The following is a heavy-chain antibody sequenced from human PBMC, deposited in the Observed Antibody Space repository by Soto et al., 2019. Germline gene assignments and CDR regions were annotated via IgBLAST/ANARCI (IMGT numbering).Heavy chain of an antibody. V-gene: IGHV3-30*18. J-gene: IGHJ4*02. D-gene: IGHD2-2*01. CDR2: ISYDGSNK. CDR1: GFTFSSYG. Sequence: QVQLVESGGGVVQPGRSLRLSCVASGFTFSSYGMHWVRQAPGKGLEWVAVISYDGSNKYYVDSVKGRFTISRDNSKNTLYLQTNSLRAEDTALYYCAKDNWLAGDQLQLLFDCWGQGTLVTVSS. CDR3: AKDNWLAGDQLQLLFDC.